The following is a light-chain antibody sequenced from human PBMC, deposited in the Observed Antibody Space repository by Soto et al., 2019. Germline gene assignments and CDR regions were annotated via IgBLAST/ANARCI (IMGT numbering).Light chain of an antibody. CDR3: SSYTSSSTYV. J-gene: IGLJ1*01. V-gene: IGLV2-14*01. Sequence: QSVLTQPASVSGSPGQSITISCTGTSSDVGGYNYVSWYQQHPGKAPKLMIYDVSNRPSGASNRFSGSKSGNTASLTISGLQAEDEADYYCSSYTSSSTYVFGTGTKVT. CDR1: SSDVGGYNY. CDR2: DVS.